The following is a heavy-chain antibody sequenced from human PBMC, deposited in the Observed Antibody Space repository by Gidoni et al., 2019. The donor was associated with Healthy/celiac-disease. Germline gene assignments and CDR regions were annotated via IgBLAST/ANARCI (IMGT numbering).Heavy chain of an antibody. Sequence: QVQLVQSGAEVKKPGAAVKVHGKAAGYTFTGSYMHWVRQAPGQGLEWMGWLNPNSVGTNDAQKFQGWVTMTRDTSISTAYMELSRLRSDDPAVYYCASGLGYCSGGSCYSVPADPWGQGTLVTVSS. J-gene: IGHJ5*02. V-gene: IGHV1-2*04. CDR3: ASGLGYCSGGSCYSVPADP. D-gene: IGHD2-15*01. CDR2: LNPNSVGT. CDR1: GYTFTGSY.